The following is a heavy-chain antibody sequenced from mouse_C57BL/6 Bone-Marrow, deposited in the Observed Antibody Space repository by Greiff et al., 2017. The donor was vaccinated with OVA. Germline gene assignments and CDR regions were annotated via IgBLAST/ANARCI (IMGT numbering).Heavy chain of an antibody. Sequence: VQLQESGPGLVAPSQSLSLTCTVSGFSLTSYAISWVRQPPGQGLEWLGVIWPGGGTTYNSALKSRLSISKDNSKRQVFLKMNSLHTDYTARYYCARKESLGYAMDYWGQGTSVTVSS. J-gene: IGHJ4*01. CDR2: IWPGGGT. V-gene: IGHV2-9-1*01. CDR3: ARKESLGYAMDY. CDR1: GFSLTSYA.